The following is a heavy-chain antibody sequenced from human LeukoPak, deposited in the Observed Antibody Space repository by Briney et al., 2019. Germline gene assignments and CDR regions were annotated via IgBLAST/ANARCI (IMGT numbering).Heavy chain of an antibody. V-gene: IGHV3-7*01. CDR2: IKEDGSVK. Sequence: GGSLRLSCAASGFTSSSYWMNCVRQAPGKGLEWVANIKEDGSVKYYLDSVKGRFTISRDNAKNSLYLQMNSLRPEDTAVYYCSRDQTYFYDGSGYYDAFDLWGQGTTVTVSS. CDR3: SRDQTYFYDGSGYYDAFDL. J-gene: IGHJ3*01. CDR1: GFTSSSYW. D-gene: IGHD3-22*01.